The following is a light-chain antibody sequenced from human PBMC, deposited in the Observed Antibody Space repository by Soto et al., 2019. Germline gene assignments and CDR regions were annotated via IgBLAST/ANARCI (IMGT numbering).Light chain of an antibody. CDR3: QQCDNLAYT. V-gene: IGKV1-5*03. Sequence: DIRVTHSPPTLSASVGDRVTTTCRASQSISSWLAWYQQKPGKAPKLLIYKASTLKSGVPSRFSGSGSGTHFTFTISSLQPEDIATYYCQQCDNLAYTFGQGTRLEIK. CDR2: KAS. J-gene: IGKJ5*01. CDR1: QSISSW.